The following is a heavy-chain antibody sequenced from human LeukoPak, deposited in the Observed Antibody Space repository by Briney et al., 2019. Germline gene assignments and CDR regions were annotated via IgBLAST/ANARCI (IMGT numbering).Heavy chain of an antibody. CDR2: ISGSGGST. Sequence: GGSLRLSCAASGFTFSSYAMSWVQAPGKGLEWVSAISGSGGSTYYADSVKGRFTISRDNSKNTLYLQMNSLRAEDTAVYYCAKDPNGGNSVRSWGQGTLVTVSS. V-gene: IGHV3-23*01. CDR1: GFTFSSYA. J-gene: IGHJ4*02. D-gene: IGHD4-23*01. CDR3: AKDPNGGNSVRS.